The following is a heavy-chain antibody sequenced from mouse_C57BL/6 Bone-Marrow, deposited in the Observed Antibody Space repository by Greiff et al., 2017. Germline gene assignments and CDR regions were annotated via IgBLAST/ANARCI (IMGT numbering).Heavy chain of an antibody. CDR2: IYPGGGYT. D-gene: IGHD2-2*01. CDR3: ARRGYPHYFDY. V-gene: IGHV1-63*01. CDR1: GYTFTNYW. Sequence: VQLVESGAELVRPGTSVKMSCKASGYTFTNYWIGWAKQRPGHGLEWIGDIYPGGGYTNYNEKFKGKATLTADKSSSTAYMQFSSLTSEDSAIYYCARRGYPHYFDYWGQGTTLTVSS. J-gene: IGHJ2*01.